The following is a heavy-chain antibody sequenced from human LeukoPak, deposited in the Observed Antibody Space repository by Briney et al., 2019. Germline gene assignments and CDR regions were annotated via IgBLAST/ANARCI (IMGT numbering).Heavy chain of an antibody. D-gene: IGHD3-10*01. J-gene: IGHJ4*02. CDR2: IKQDGSEK. CDR1: GFTFSSYW. CDR3: ARWSMVRGVIITHLFDY. Sequence: GGSLRLSCAASGFTFSSYWMSWVRQAPGKGLEWVANIKQDGSEKYYVDSVKGRFTISRDNAKNSLYLQTNSLRAEDTAVYYCARWSMVRGVIITHLFDYWGQGTLVTVSS. V-gene: IGHV3-7*03.